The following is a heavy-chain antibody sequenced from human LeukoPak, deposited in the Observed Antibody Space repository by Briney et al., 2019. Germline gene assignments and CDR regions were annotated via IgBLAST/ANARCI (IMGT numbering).Heavy chain of an antibody. CDR1: GFTFSNYA. V-gene: IGHV3-33*01. J-gene: IGHJ3*02. CDR3: ARGNSDAFDI. D-gene: IGHD4-23*01. Sequence: GGSLRLSCAASGFTFSNYAMHWVRQAPGKGLEWMAIIWYDGSYKYYADSVKGRFTISRDNSKNMLYLQVNGLTAEDTAVYYCARGNSDAFDIWGHGTMVTVSS. CDR2: IWYDGSYK.